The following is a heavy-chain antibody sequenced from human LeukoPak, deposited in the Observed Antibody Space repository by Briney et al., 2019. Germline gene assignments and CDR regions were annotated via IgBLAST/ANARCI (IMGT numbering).Heavy chain of an antibody. CDR3: ARHNYDSSGFLKY. CDR1: GGSFTSSSYY. D-gene: IGHD3-22*01. Sequence: SETLSLTCTVSGGSFTSSSYYWGWSRQPPGKGLEWIGSIYYSGSTYYIPSLKSRVTISVDTSKNQFSLKLSSVTAADTAVYYCARHNYDSSGFLKYWGQGTLVTVSS. V-gene: IGHV4-39*01. CDR2: IYYSGST. J-gene: IGHJ4*02.